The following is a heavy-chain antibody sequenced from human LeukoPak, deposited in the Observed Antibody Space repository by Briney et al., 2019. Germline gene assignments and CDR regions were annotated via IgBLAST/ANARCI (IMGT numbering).Heavy chain of an antibody. CDR3: ARDMKLRTHSTPFSGFDY. D-gene: IGHD2-2*01. Sequence: PGGSLRLSCAASGFTFSSYSMNWVRQAPGKGLEWVSSISSSSSYIYYADSVKGRFTISRDNAKNSLYLQMNSLRAEDTAVYYCARDMKLRTHSTPFSGFDYWGQGTLVTVSS. CDR2: ISSSSSYI. J-gene: IGHJ4*02. V-gene: IGHV3-21*01. CDR1: GFTFSSYS.